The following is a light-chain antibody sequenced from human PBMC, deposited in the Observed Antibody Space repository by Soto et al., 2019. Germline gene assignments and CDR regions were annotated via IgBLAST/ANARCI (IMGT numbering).Light chain of an antibody. V-gene: IGKV3-11*01. CDR3: QQRSNCQNT. J-gene: IGKJ2*01. CDR1: QSVSSY. Sequence: EIVLTQSPATLSLSPGERATLSCRASQSVSSYLAWYQQKPGQAPRLLIYDASNRATGIPARFSGSGSWTEFTLTISSLEPEDVAVYYCQQRSNCQNTFGPGTQLEIK. CDR2: DAS.